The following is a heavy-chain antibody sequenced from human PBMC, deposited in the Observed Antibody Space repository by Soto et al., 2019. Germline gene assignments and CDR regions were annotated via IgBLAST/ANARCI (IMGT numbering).Heavy chain of an antibody. Sequence: PGWSLRLSCAASVFIFINHAMSWVRQVPGKGLEWVSGISAGGNLIYYADSVRGRLTMSRDNSKNMLYLQMNSLRAEDTAVYFCAKRQGIGAAAKNFDFWGQGARVTVSS. CDR2: ISAGGNLI. CDR1: VFIFINHA. CDR3: AKRQGIGAAAKNFDF. D-gene: IGHD6-13*01. V-gene: IGHV3-23*01. J-gene: IGHJ4*02.